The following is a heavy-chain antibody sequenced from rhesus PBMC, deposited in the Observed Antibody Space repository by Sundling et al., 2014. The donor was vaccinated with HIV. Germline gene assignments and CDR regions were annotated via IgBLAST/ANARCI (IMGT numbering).Heavy chain of an antibody. J-gene: IGHJ6*01. Sequence: QVQLQESGPGLVKPSETLSLTCTVSGASISNYWWTWIRQPPGMGLEWIGGINGNSGSANYIPSLKSRVTISRDTSKNHFSLKLTSVTAADTAVYYCAAVGYWGDYYALDSWGQGVVVTVSS. CDR1: GASISNYW. V-gene: IGHV4-80*01. CDR3: AAVGYWGDYYALDS. D-gene: IGHD3-34*01. CDR2: INGNSGSA.